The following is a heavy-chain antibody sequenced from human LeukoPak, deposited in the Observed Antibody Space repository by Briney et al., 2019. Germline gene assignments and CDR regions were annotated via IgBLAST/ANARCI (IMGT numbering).Heavy chain of an antibody. CDR3: ARDWWGAKLGY. CDR1: GGTFSSYA. J-gene: IGHJ4*02. V-gene: IGHV1-69*05. D-gene: IGHD1-26*01. CDR2: IIPIFGTA. Sequence: GASVKVSCKASGGTFSSYAISWVRQAPGQGLEWMGRIIPIFGTANYAQKFQGRVTITTDESTSTAYMELSSLRSDDTAVYYCARDWWGAKLGYWGQGTLVTVSS.